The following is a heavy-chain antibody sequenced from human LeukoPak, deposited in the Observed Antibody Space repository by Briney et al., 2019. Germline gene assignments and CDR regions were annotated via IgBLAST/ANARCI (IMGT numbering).Heavy chain of an antibody. CDR2: IYSGGST. J-gene: IGHJ4*02. D-gene: IGHD1-26*01. CDR1: GFTVSSNY. Sequence: AGGSLRLSCAASGFTVSSNYMSWVRQAPGKGLEWVSVIYSGGSTYYADSVKGRFTISRDNSKNTLFLHMNSLRAEDTAVYCCARAIVGATGFDYWGQGTLVTVSS. V-gene: IGHV3-53*01. CDR3: ARAIVGATGFDY.